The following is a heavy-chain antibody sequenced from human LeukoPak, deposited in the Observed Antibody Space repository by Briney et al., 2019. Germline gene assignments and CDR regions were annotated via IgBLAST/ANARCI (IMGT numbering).Heavy chain of an antibody. J-gene: IGHJ4*02. D-gene: IGHD3-10*02. CDR3: TRSVFPYYFDC. Sequence: GGSLRLSCVASGFTFSNYWIHWVRQAPGKGLVWVSRTNNDGSSTTYADFVKGRFTSSRDNAKNTLHLQMDSLRAEDTAVYYCTRSVFPYYFDCWGQGTLVTVSS. CDR1: GFTFSNYW. V-gene: IGHV3-74*01. CDR2: TNNDGSST.